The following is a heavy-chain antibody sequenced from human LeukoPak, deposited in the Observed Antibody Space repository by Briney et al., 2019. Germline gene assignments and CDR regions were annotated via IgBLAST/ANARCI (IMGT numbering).Heavy chain of an antibody. J-gene: IGHJ3*02. CDR3: ARTNAPDAFDI. CDR2: IYHSGST. Sequence: SETLSLTCTVSGYSISSGYYWGWIRQPPGKGLEWIGSIYHSGSTYYNPSLKSRVTISVDTSKNQFSLKLSSVTAADTAVYYCARTNAPDAFDIWGQGTMVTVSS. V-gene: IGHV4-38-2*02. CDR1: GYSISSGYY. D-gene: IGHD2-8*01.